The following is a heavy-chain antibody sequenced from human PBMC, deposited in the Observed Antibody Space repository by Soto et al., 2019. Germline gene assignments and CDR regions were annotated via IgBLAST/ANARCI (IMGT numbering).Heavy chain of an antibody. Sequence: GGSLRLSCAVSGFTFSTYGMHWVRQAPGKGLVWVSRIKTDGSVTTYADSVKGRFTISRDNAKNTLYLQMNTLRAEDTAVYYCARDLGGSHDYWGRGTLVTVSS. CDR3: ARDLGGSHDY. D-gene: IGHD3-16*01. CDR1: GFTFSTYG. J-gene: IGHJ4*02. CDR2: IKTDGSVT. V-gene: IGHV3-74*01.